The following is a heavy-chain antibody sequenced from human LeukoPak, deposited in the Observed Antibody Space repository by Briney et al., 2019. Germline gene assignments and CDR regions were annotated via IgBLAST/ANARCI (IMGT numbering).Heavy chain of an antibody. CDR1: GFTFSDYY. D-gene: IGHD3-22*01. CDR2: VSSSGSTI. J-gene: IGHJ4*02. Sequence: GGSLRLSCAASGFTFSDYYMSWIRQAPGKGLEWVSYVSSSGSTIHYADSAKGRFTISRDNAKNSLYLQMNSLRAEDTAVYYCARGNYYYDSGGYYTLTYWGQGTLVTVSS. CDR3: ARGNYYYDSGGYYTLTY. V-gene: IGHV3-11*01.